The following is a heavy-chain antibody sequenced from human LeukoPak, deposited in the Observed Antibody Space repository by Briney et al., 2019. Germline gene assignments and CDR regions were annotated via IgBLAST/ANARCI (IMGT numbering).Heavy chain of an antibody. Sequence: ASVKVSCKASGYTFSDYYIQGVRQAPGQGPEWMGWINANSGGTNYAQKLQGRVTMTRDTSISTAYMELSRLRSDDTAVYYCARAEVVPFGYWGQGTLVTVSS. CDR2: INANSGGT. J-gene: IGHJ4*02. CDR1: GYTFSDYY. CDR3: ARAEVVPFGY. V-gene: IGHV1-2*02.